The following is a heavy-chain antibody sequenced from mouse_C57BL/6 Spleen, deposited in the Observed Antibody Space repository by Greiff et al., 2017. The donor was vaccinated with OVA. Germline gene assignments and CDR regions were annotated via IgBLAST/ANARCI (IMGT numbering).Heavy chain of an antibody. CDR1: GYAFSSSW. CDR3: AGWGYDYDDDGLDY. V-gene: IGHV1-82*01. CDR2: IYPGDGDT. J-gene: IGHJ2*01. Sequence: QVQLQQSGPELVKPGASVKISCKASGYAFSSSWMNWVKQRPGQGLEWIGRIYPGDGDTNYNGKFKGKATLTADKSSSTAYMQLSSLTSEDSAVYFCAGWGYDYDDDGLDYWGQGTTLTVSS. D-gene: IGHD2-4*01.